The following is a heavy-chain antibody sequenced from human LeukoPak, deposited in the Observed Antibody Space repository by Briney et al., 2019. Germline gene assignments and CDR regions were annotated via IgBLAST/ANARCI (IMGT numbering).Heavy chain of an antibody. V-gene: IGHV5-51*01. CDR1: EYSFTSYW. Sequence: GESLKISCKGSEYSFTSYWIGWVRQMPGKGLEWMGIIYPGDSDTRYSPSFQGQVTISADKSISTAYLQWGSLKASDTAMYYCARHLGFGELFIPNWGQGTLVTVSS. CDR3: ARHLGFGELFIPN. D-gene: IGHD3-10*01. CDR2: IYPGDSDT. J-gene: IGHJ4*02.